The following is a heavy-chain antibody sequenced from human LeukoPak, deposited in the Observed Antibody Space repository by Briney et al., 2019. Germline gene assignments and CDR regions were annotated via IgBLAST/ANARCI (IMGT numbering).Heavy chain of an antibody. D-gene: IGHD4-17*01. CDR1: GASFSSGNYY. J-gene: IGHJ4*02. CDR3: ARGYGDYAY. Sequence: SETLSLTCTVSGASFSSGNYYWTWIRQHPGKGLEWIGYIYNSGNAYYNPSLKSRVTISVDTSKNQLSLMLTSVTDADTAVYYCARGYGDYAYWGQGTLVTVSS. CDR2: IYNSGNA. V-gene: IGHV4-31*03.